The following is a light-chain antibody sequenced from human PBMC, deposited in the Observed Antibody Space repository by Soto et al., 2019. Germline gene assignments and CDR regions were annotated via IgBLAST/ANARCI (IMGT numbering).Light chain of an antibody. J-gene: IGLJ1*01. Sequence: QSVLTQPPSVSGAPGQRVTISCTGSSSNIGTVYDVHWYQQVPGTAPNLLIFGNSNRPSGVPDRFSASKSGTSASRAITGLQAEDEADYYCQSYDTSLSGYVFGTGTKLTVL. V-gene: IGLV1-40*01. CDR3: QSYDTSLSGYV. CDR1: SSNIGTVYD. CDR2: GNS.